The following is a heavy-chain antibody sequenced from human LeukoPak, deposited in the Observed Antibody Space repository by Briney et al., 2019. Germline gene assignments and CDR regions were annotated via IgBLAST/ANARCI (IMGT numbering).Heavy chain of an antibody. J-gene: IGHJ4*02. V-gene: IGHV1-8*03. CDR2: MNPNSGNT. D-gene: IGHD6-19*01. CDR1: GYTFTSYD. Sequence: ASVKVSCKASGYTFTSYDINWVRQATGQGHEWMGWMNPNSGNTGYAQKFQGRVTITRNTSISTAYMELSSLRSEDTAVYYCARARLYSSGWYGDYFDYWGQGTLVTVSS. CDR3: ARARLYSSGWYGDYFDY.